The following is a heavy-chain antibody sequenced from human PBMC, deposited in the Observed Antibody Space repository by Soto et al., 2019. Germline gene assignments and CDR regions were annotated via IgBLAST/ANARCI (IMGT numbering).Heavy chain of an antibody. V-gene: IGHV3-53*01. CDR2: HYSGGST. Sequence: GGSLRLSCAISGFSVSSNYLSWVRQAPGKGLEWVSVHYSGGSTYYADSVQGRFTISRDKSNNTLYLQMRKVRAEDTAVYFCARHRHPRGTVGATSPLDPWGQGXQVTVYS. J-gene: IGHJ5*02. CDR1: GFSVSSNY. D-gene: IGHD1-26*01. CDR3: ARHRHPRGTVGATSPLDP.